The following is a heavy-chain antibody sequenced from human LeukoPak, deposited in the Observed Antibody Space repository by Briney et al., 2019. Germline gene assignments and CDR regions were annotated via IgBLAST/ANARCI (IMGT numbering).Heavy chain of an antibody. CDR3: TRRAMGKGGLDY. CDR2: IRGKANSYAT. D-gene: IGHD5-18*01. CDR1: GFTFSGSA. J-gene: IGHJ4*02. V-gene: IGHV3-73*01. Sequence: GGSLRLSCAASGFTFSGSAMHWVRQASGKGLEWVGRIRGKANSYATAYAASVKGRFTISRDDSKNTAYLQMNSLKTEDTAVYYCTRRAMGKGGLDYWGQGTLVTVSS.